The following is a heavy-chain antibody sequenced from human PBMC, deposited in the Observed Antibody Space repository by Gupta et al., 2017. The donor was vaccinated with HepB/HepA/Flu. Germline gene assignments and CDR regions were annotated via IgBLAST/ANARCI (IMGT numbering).Heavy chain of an antibody. Sequence: QVQLVDSGGGLVKPGGSLRLSCAASGFTFSDYYLRWIRQAPGKGLEWVSYISSGGGTIHYTDSVKGRFTISRDNAKNSLYLQVNSLRAEDTAVYYCARSGTADGLDVWGQGTTVTVSS. D-gene: IGHD1-1*01. CDR3: ARSGTADGLDV. CDR1: GFTFSDYY. CDR2: ISSGGGTI. J-gene: IGHJ6*02. V-gene: IGHV3-11*01.